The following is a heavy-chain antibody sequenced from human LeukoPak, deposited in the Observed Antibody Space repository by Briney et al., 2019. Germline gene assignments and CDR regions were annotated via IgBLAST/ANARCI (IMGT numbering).Heavy chain of an antibody. CDR2: ISGSGGST. V-gene: IGHV3-23*01. D-gene: IGHD5-18*01. Sequence: GGSLRLSCAASGFTFSSYAMSWVRQAPGKGLEWVSAISGSGGSTYYADSVKGRFTVSRDNSKNTLYLQMNSLRAEDTAVYYCAKETVGYSYVSYYYYGMDVWGQGTTVTVSS. CDR1: GFTFSSYA. CDR3: AKETVGYSYVSYYYYGMDV. J-gene: IGHJ6*02.